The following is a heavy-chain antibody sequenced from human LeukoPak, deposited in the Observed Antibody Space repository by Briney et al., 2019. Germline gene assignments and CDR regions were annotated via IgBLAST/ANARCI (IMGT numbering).Heavy chain of an antibody. Sequence: GGSLRLSCAASGFTFSNYWMSWVRQAPGKGLEWVAVISYDGSNKYYADSVKGRFTISRDNSKNTLYLQMNSLRAEDTAVYYCAKSESGYSYGPHFDYWGQGTLVTVSS. CDR1: GFTFSNYW. V-gene: IGHV3-30*18. CDR3: AKSESGYSYGPHFDY. D-gene: IGHD5-18*01. J-gene: IGHJ4*02. CDR2: ISYDGSNK.